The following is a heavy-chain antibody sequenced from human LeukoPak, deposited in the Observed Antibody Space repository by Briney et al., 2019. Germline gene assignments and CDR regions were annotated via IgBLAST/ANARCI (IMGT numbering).Heavy chain of an antibody. CDR1: GGSFSGYY. Sequence: PSETLSLTCAVYGGSFSGYYWSWIRQPPGKGLEWIGEINHSGSTNYNPSLKSRVTISVDTSKNQFSLKLSSVTAADTAVYYCARDYVWGSYRVVPSLTQSYYMDVWGKGTTVTVSS. V-gene: IGHV4-34*01. CDR2: INHSGST. J-gene: IGHJ6*03. D-gene: IGHD3-16*02. CDR3: ARDYVWGSYRVVPSLTQSYYMDV.